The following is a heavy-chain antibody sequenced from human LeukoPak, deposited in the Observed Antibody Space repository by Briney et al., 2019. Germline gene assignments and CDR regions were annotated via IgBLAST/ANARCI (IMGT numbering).Heavy chain of an antibody. CDR3: ARGPAVVTNYMDV. Sequence: SETLSLTCTVSGGSIISSSYYWGWIRQPPGKGLEWIGSIYYSGNTDYNPSLKSRVTISVETSKNQFSLKLSSVTAADTAVYYCARGPAVVTNYMDVWGKGTTVTVSS. D-gene: IGHD5-18*01. CDR1: GGSIISSSYY. V-gene: IGHV4-39*07. J-gene: IGHJ6*03. CDR2: IYYSGNT.